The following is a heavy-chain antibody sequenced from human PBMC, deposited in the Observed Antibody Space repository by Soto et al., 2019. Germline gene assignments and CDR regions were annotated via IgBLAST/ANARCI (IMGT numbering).Heavy chain of an antibody. V-gene: IGHV2-26*01. D-gene: IGHD3-10*01. CDR2: IFSNDEK. CDR3: ARMRRNYYGSGSYYGVGWFDP. J-gene: IGHJ5*02. CDR1: GFSLSNARMG. Sequence: QVTLKESGPVLVKPTETLTLTCTVSGFSLSNARMGVSWIRQPPGKALEWLAHIFSNDEKSYSTSLKSRLTISKDTSKSQVVLTMTNMDPVDTATYCCARMRRNYYGSGSYYGVGWFDPWGQGTLVTVSS.